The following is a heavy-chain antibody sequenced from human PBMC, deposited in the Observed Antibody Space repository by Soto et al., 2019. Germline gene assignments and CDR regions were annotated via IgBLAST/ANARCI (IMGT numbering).Heavy chain of an antibody. D-gene: IGHD5-18*01. J-gene: IGHJ6*02. CDR1: GGSINTYY. Sequence: SETLSLTCTVSGGSINTYYSNWIRQPAGKGLEWIGRIYSGGATSYSPSLKSRATMSVDTSKSQFSLKLSSVTAADTAVYYCARVPQRGYSLYSGILDVWGQGSTVTVSS. CDR2: IYSGGAT. V-gene: IGHV4-4*07. CDR3: ARVPQRGYSLYSGILDV.